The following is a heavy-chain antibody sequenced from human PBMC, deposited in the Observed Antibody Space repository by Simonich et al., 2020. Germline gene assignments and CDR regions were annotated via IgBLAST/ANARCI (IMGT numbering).Heavy chain of an antibody. V-gene: IGHV1-2*02. CDR3: ARDPVVPAAIRNAFDI. J-gene: IGHJ3*02. D-gene: IGHD2-2*01. CDR1: GYTFTGYY. CDR2: INPTRGGT. Sequence: QVQLVQSGAEVKKPGASVKVSCKASGYTFTGYYMHWVRQAPGKGLGWKGWINPTRGGTNYAQKFQGRVTMTRDTSISTAYMELSRLRSDDTAVYYCARDPVVPAAIRNAFDIWGQGTMVTVSS.